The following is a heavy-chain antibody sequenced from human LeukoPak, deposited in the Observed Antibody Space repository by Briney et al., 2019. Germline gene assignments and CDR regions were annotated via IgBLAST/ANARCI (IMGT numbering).Heavy chain of an antibody. CDR2: IDESGGSI. CDR3: ARDYGSRGSSSYPFDN. D-gene: IGHD3-10*01. J-gene: IGHJ4*02. V-gene: IGHV3-23*01. Sequence: GGSLRLSCAATGFTFSSDAMSWVRQAPRKGLEWVSGIDESGGSIYYADSVKGRFTISRDNSKNTLDLQMNSLRAEDTAVYYCARDYGSRGSSSYPFDNWSQGTLVTVSP. CDR1: GFTFSSDA.